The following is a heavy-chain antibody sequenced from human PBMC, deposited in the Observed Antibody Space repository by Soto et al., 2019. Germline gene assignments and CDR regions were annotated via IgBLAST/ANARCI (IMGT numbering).Heavy chain of an antibody. J-gene: IGHJ5*02. Sequence: DVQLLESGGGLVQREGSLRLSCVASGFTFSSHAMSWVRQAPGKGLDWVSSVSGSGGSIYYADSVKGRFTISRDNSKNPLYLQVNCLSAEETAVYCCTRGAVMRGDTACSCSDPWGQGTLVTVSS. D-gene: IGHD5-18*01. V-gene: IGHV3-23*01. CDR3: TRGAVMRGDTACSCSDP. CDR1: GFTFSSHA. CDR2: VSGSGGSI.